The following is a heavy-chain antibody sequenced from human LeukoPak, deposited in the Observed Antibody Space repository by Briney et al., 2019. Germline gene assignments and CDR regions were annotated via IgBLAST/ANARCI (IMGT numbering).Heavy chain of an antibody. D-gene: IGHD3-10*01. J-gene: IGHJ6*03. CDR3: ARVEEGYGSGRRENYYYYFMDV. V-gene: IGHV4-61*10. Sequence: SETLSLTCTVSVGSISRGSDYCRWIWQPGGKGLECLGYIHYRGGTNYNPSIKSRVTISVDTSKNQFSLKLNSVTAADTAVYYCARVEEGYGSGRRENYYYYFMDVWGKGTTVTIPS. CDR1: VGSISRGSDY. CDR2: IHYRGGT.